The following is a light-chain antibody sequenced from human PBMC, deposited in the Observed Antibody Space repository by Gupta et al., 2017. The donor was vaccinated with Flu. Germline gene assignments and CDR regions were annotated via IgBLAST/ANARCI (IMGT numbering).Light chain of an antibody. Sequence: DIQMTQSPSSLSASVGDRVTITCRESQSVRSYFNWYQQKPGKAPTLLIYAASSLHSGVPSRFSGSGSGTDFSLILRTLQPEDFGTYYCQQSYSTPLTFGGGTKVEIK. CDR1: QSVRSY. CDR3: QQSYSTPLT. J-gene: IGKJ4*01. CDR2: AAS. V-gene: IGKV1-39*01.